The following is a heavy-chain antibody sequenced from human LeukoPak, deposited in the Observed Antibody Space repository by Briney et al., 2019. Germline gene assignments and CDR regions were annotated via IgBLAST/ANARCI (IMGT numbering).Heavy chain of an antibody. Sequence: GESLKISCKGSGYSFTSYWIGWVRQMPGKGLKWMGIIYPGDSDTRYSPSFQGQVTISADKSISTAYLQWSSLKASDTAMYYCAVYYYDNSGYLPFDYWGQGTLVTVSS. CDR1: GYSFTSYW. V-gene: IGHV5-51*01. CDR3: AVYYYDNSGYLPFDY. D-gene: IGHD3-22*01. CDR2: IYPGDSDT. J-gene: IGHJ4*02.